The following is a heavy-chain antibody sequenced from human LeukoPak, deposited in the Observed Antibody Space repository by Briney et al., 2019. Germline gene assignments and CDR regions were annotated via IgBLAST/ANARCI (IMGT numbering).Heavy chain of an antibody. CDR2: MNPNSGNT. CDR1: GYTFTSYD. J-gene: IGHJ4*02. V-gene: IGHV1-8*01. CDR3: AGSLGYCTSNVCYLKY. D-gene: IGHD2-8*01. Sequence: ASVKVSCKASGYTFTSYDIKWVRQATGQGLEWMGWMNPNSGNTGYAQKFQGRVTMTRNTSISTAYMELSSLRSDDTAVYYCAGSLGYCTSNVCYLKYWGQGTLVTVSS.